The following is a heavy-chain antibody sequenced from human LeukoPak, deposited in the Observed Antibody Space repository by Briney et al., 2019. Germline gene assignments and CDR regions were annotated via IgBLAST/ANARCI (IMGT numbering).Heavy chain of an antibody. CDR2: LSSTGTT. Sequence: GGSLRLSCAASGISFSSYGMGWVRQPPGKGLEWVSTLSSTGTTFYAGSVEGRFTISRANSENTLYLQMDSLRAADTALYYCARVGYSSSWFFFNFWGQGTLVTVSS. J-gene: IGHJ4*02. D-gene: IGHD6-13*01. CDR3: ARVGYSSSWFFFNF. CDR1: GISFSSYG. V-gene: IGHV3-23*05.